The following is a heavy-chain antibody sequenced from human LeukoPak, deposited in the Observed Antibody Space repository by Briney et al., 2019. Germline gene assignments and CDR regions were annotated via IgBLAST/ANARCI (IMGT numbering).Heavy chain of an antibody. J-gene: IGHJ4*02. Sequence: ASGRVSCKASGFTFRNDGISWVRQAPRQGVEWMGWVSAYNGDTKFAQKLQGRVTMTTYTPTSTAYMELRDLRSDDTAVYFCARDPSNTSGRNVYFDFWGQGTVVTVSS. CDR2: VSAYNGDT. D-gene: IGHD6-19*01. V-gene: IGHV1-18*04. CDR3: ARDPSNTSGRNVYFDF. CDR1: GFTFRNDG.